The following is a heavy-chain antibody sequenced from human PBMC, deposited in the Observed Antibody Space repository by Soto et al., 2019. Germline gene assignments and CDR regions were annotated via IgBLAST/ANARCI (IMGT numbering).Heavy chain of an antibody. J-gene: IGHJ6*02. D-gene: IGHD4-4*01. CDR3: ERDTTTVKLHGVVRYGMDV. CDR2: IIPIFVTA. Sequence: QVQLVQSGAEVKKPGSSVKVSCKASGGTFSSYAISWLRQAPGQGLEWMGGIIPIFVTANYAQKFQGRVTITADESTSTAYMELSSLRSEDTAVYYCERDTTTVKLHGVVRYGMDVWGQGTTVTVSS. CDR1: GGTFSSYA. V-gene: IGHV1-69*01.